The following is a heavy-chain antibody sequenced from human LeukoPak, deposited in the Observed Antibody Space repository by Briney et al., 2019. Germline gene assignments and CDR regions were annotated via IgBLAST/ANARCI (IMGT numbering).Heavy chain of an antibody. CDR3: ARDLGCFGGSCYSPH. J-gene: IGHJ4*02. CDR1: GFTVSSSY. Sequence: GGSLRLSCAASGFTVSSSYMSWVRQAPGKGLEWVSVIYSGGSTYYADSVKGRFTISRDNSKNTLYLQMNSLRAEDTAVYYCARDLGCFGGSCYSPHWGQGTLVTVSS. CDR2: IYSGGST. V-gene: IGHV3-53*01. D-gene: IGHD2-21*01.